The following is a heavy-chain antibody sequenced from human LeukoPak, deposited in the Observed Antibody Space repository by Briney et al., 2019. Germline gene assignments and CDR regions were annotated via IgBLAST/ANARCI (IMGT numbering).Heavy chain of an antibody. CDR3: GRHGYLSGNWFDP. V-gene: IGHV4-4*07. CDR2: IYTSGST. D-gene: IGHD3-22*01. Sequence: SETLSLTCTVSGSSISSYYWSWIRQPAGKGLEWIGRIYTSGSTNYNPSLKSRVTMSVDTSKNQFSLKLSSVTAADTAVYYCGRHGYLSGNWFDPWGQGILVTVSS. J-gene: IGHJ5*02. CDR1: GSSISSYY.